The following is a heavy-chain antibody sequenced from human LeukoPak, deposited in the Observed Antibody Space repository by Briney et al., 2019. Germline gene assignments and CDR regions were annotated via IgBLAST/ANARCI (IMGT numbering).Heavy chain of an antibody. CDR1: GYTFTCYY. Sequence: ASVKVSCKASGYTFTCYYMHWVRQAPGQGLEWMGRINPNSGGTNYAQKFQGRVTMTRDTSISTAYMELSRLRSDDTAVYYCAREARERDGYNVFDYWGQGTLVTVSS. D-gene: IGHD5-24*01. CDR3: AREARERDGYNVFDY. CDR2: INPNSGGT. J-gene: IGHJ4*02. V-gene: IGHV1-2*06.